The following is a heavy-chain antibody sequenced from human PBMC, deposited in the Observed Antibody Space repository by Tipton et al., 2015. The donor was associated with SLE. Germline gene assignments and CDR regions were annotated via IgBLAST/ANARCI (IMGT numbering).Heavy chain of an antibody. V-gene: IGHV3-48*01. CDR2: ISSSSSTI. CDR1: GFTFSCYS. J-gene: IGHJ3*02. D-gene: IGHD3-22*01. CDR3: AIASHYDSSGYQPWAFDI. Sequence: SLRLSCAASGFTFSCYSMNWVRQGPGKGLEWVSYISSSSSTIYYADSVKGRFTISRDNAKNSLYLQMNSLRAEDTAVYYCAIASHYDSSGYQPWAFDIWGQGTMVTVSS.